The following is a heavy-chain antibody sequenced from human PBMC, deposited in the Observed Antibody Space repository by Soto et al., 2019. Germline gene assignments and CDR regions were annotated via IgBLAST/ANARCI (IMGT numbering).Heavy chain of an antibody. Sequence: SETLSLTCAVYGGSFSDYYWSWIRQSPGEGLEWIGEINHSGSTNYIPSLKSRVTMSVDTSKNQFSLELSSVTAADTAVYYCARVDFWNTFDYWGQGNMVTVSS. CDR3: ARVDFWNTFDY. V-gene: IGHV4-34*01. J-gene: IGHJ4*02. CDR2: INHSGST. D-gene: IGHD3-3*01. CDR1: GGSFSDYY.